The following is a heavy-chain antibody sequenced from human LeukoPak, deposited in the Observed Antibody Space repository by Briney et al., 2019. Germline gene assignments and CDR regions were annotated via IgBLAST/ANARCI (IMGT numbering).Heavy chain of an antibody. Sequence: PGGSLRLSCGASGFTFSSYGMNWVRQAPGKGLEWVSTISGSGGSTYYADSVKGRFTISRDNAKNSLFLQMNSLRADDTAMFYCARDGSGLTAVTTVDFWGQGTLVTVAS. V-gene: IGHV3-23*01. J-gene: IGHJ4*02. CDR1: GFTFSSYG. CDR3: ARDGSGLTAVTTVDF. CDR2: ISGSGGST. D-gene: IGHD4-17*01.